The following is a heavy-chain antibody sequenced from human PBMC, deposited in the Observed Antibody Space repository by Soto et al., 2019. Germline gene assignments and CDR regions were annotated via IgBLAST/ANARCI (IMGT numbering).Heavy chain of an antibody. D-gene: IGHD3-3*01. J-gene: IGHJ4*02. CDR2: INPSGGST. Sequence: ASVKVSCKASGYTFTSYYMHWVRQAPGQGLEWMGIINPSGGSTSYAQKFQGRVTMTRDTSTSTVYMELSSLRSEDTAVYYCAMSISDFWSGYYILGPLGYWGQGTLVTVSS. CDR1: GYTFTSYY. V-gene: IGHV1-46*03. CDR3: AMSISDFWSGYYILGPLGY.